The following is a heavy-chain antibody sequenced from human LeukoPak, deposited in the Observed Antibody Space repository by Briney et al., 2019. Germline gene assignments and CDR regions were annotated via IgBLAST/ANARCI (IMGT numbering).Heavy chain of an antibody. CDR1: GGSISSYY. Sequence: SETLSLTCTVSGGSISSYYWSWIRQPPGRGLEWIGYIYYSGSTNYNPSLKSRVTISVDTSKNQFSLKLSSVTAADTAVYYCARVELKHNWFDPWGQGTLVTVSS. J-gene: IGHJ5*02. D-gene: IGHD1-1*01. CDR3: ARVELKHNWFDP. V-gene: IGHV4-59*01. CDR2: IYYSGST.